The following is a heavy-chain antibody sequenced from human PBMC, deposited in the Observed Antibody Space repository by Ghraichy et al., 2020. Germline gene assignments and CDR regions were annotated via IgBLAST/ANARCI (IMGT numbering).Heavy chain of an antibody. CDR2: IYYSGST. J-gene: IGHJ6*02. Sequence: SETLSLTCTVSGGSISSYYWSWVRQPPGKGLEWIGCIYYSGSTNYNPAHKSRVTISVDKYNNQFSLKLISVPAADTAVYYCARTQLGYCSSTSCYVYYYFGMDVWGQGATVTFSS. CDR1: GGSISSYY. CDR3: ARTQLGYCSSTSCYVYYYFGMDV. V-gene: IGHV4-59*01. D-gene: IGHD2-2*01.